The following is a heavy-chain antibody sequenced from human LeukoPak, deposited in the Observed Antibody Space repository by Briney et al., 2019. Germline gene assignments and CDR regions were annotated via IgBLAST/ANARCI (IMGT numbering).Heavy chain of an antibody. V-gene: IGHV4-4*07. CDR3: ARKDGDF. CDR2: IYTSGNT. J-gene: IGHJ4*02. Sequence: SETLSLTCTVSGDSISSYHRSWIRQPAGKGLEWVGRIYTSGNTNYNPSLKSRVTISLDKSKNQLSLKLNSVTAADTAAYYCARKDGDFWGQGTLVTVSS. CDR1: GDSISSYH.